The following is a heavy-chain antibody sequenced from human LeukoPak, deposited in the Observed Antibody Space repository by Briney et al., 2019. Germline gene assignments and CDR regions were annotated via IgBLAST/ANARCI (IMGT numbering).Heavy chain of an antibody. J-gene: IGHJ4*02. CDR3: AKTGVRGVIPNFDY. D-gene: IGHD3-10*01. Sequence: VRSLRLSCAASGFTLSSYAMSWVRQAPRKGLEWAAGISGSGGSTYYADSVKGRFTISRDNTKNTLYLQMNSLRAEDTAVYYCAKTGVRGVIPNFDYWGQGTLVTVSS. V-gene: IGHV3-23*01. CDR1: GFTLSSYA. CDR2: ISGSGGST.